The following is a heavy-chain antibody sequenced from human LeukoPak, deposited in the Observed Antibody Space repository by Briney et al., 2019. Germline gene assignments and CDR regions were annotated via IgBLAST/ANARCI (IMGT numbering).Heavy chain of an antibody. CDR3: TRAAAPFSSGRFDY. J-gene: IGHJ4*02. CDR1: GDSVSSNSVT. Sequence: SQTLSLTCAISGDSVSSNSVTWNWIRQSPSRGLEWLGRTYYRSKWYNDYAVSVKSRITINPGTSQNQFSLQLNSVTPEDTAVYYCTRAAAPFSSGRFDYWGQGTLVTVSS. CDR2: TYYRSKWYN. V-gene: IGHV6-1*01. D-gene: IGHD6-19*01.